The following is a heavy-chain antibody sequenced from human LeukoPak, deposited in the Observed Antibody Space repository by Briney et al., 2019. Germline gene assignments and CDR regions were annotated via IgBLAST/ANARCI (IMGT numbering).Heavy chain of an antibody. Sequence: ASVTVSFTASGYTFTIYYMHWVRPAPGQGLGWVGIINPSGGSTSYSQKFQGRVTMTRYTSTSTVYMELSSLRSEDTAVYYCARGSTTPHPYYDILTGYHHPTNWFVPWGQGTLVTVSS. J-gene: IGHJ5*02. CDR3: ARGSTTPHPYYDILTGYHHPTNWFVP. CDR1: GYTFTIYY. V-gene: IGHV1-46*01. CDR2: INPSGGST. D-gene: IGHD3-9*01.